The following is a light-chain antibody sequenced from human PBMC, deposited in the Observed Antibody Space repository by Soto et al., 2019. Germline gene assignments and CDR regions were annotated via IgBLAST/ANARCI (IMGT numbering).Light chain of an antibody. CDR2: DAS. V-gene: IGKV3-11*01. CDR1: RTVSAY. J-gene: IGKJ4*01. CDR3: QQRGNWPPT. Sequence: EIVLTQSPATLSLSPGESATLSCRASRTVSAYLVWYQQKPGQPPRLLNYDASNRAAGIPARFSGSGSGTDFTLTISSLEPENFAVYYCQQRGNWPPTLGAGTKVEIK.